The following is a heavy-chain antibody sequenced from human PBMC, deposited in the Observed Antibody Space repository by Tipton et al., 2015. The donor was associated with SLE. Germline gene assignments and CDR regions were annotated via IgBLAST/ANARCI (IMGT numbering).Heavy chain of an antibody. V-gene: IGHV1-8*01. J-gene: IGHJ3*01. Sequence: FQGRVTMTRDPSKRTAYMELNNLRSTDTAVYFCAREGLGGAFDVWGQGTMVTVSS. CDR3: AREGLGGAFDV. D-gene: IGHD3/OR15-3a*01.